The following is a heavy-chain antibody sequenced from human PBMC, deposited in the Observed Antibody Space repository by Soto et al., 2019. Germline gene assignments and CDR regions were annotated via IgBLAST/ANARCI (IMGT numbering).Heavy chain of an antibody. CDR1: GYTFTGYY. CDR2: INPNSGGT. D-gene: IGHD1-26*01. J-gene: IGHJ3*02. CDR3: ARFEGVRVSYYAFDI. Sequence: ASVKVSCKASGYTFTGYYMHWVRQAPGQGLEWMGWINPNSGGTNYAQKFQGWVTMTRDTSISTAYMELSRLRSDDTAVYYCARFEGVRVSYYAFDIWGQGTMVTVSS. V-gene: IGHV1-2*04.